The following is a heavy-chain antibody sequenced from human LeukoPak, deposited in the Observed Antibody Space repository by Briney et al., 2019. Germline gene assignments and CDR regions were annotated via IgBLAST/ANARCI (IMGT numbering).Heavy chain of an antibody. Sequence: PGGSLRLSCTASGFTFNNYAMSWVRQAPGKGLEWVANIKEDGSKKNYVESVKGRFTTSRDNAKNSLYLQMNSLRAEDTAVYYCATPLDYYDSSGYHQGGDWGQGTLVTVSS. J-gene: IGHJ4*02. V-gene: IGHV3-7*03. CDR1: GFTFNNYA. D-gene: IGHD3-22*01. CDR3: ATPLDYYDSSGYHQGGD. CDR2: IKEDGSKK.